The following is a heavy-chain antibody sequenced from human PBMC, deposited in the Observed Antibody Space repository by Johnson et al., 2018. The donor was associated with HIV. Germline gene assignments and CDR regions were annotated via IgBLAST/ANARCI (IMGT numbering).Heavy chain of an antibody. CDR3: AKVYCVGDCSFGGAAFNI. CDR1: GFTISSKY. V-gene: IGHV3-66*01. J-gene: IGHJ3*02. Sequence: VQLVESGGGVVQPGGSLRLSCAASGFTISSKYFNWVRQAPGKGLEWVSVIYIGGSTYYADSVKGRFTISRDNSKNTLYLQMNSLRAEDTAVYYCAKVYCVGDCSFGGAAFNIWGQGTMVTVSS. D-gene: IGHD2-21*02. CDR2: IYIGGST.